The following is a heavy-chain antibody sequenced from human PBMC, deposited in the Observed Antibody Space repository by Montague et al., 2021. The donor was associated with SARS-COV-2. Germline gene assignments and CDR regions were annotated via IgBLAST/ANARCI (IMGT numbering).Heavy chain of an antibody. CDR1: GGSVNSGNYY. CDR2: ISTSGNT. J-gene: IGHJ6*02. CDR3: ARDRVDRYSGSRTAYGMDV. V-gene: IGHV4-61*02. D-gene: IGHD1-26*01. Sequence: TLSLTCTVSGGSVNSGNYYWSWIRQPAGKRLEWMGRISTSGNTNYNPSLKSRLSILVDTSKNQFSLNLRSVTAADTAVYYCARDRVDRYSGSRTAYGMDVWGQGTTVTVSS.